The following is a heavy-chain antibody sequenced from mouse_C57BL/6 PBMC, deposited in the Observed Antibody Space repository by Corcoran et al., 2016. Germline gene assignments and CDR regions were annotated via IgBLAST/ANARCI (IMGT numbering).Heavy chain of an antibody. Sequence: QIQLVQSGPELKKPGETVKISCKASGYTFTTYGMSWVKQAPGKGLKWMGWINTYSGVPTYADDFKGRFAFSLETSASTAYLQINNLKNEDTATYFCARYYGNYVDYAMDCWGQGTSVTVSS. CDR2: INTYSGVP. D-gene: IGHD2-1*01. V-gene: IGHV9-3*01. J-gene: IGHJ4*01. CDR1: GYTFTTYG. CDR3: ARYYGNYVDYAMDC.